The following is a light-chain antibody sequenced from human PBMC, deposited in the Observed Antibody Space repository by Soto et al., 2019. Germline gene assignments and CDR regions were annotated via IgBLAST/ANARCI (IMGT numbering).Light chain of an antibody. V-gene: IGKV3-11*01. CDR2: DAS. J-gene: IGKJ3*01. CDR3: QQRSNWPPVFT. Sequence: EIVLRQSPATLSLSPGERATLSCRASQSVSSYLAWYQQKPGQAPRLLIYDASSRATGIPARFSGSGSGTDFTLTISSLEPEDFAVYYCQQRSNWPPVFTFGPGTKVDIK. CDR1: QSVSSY.